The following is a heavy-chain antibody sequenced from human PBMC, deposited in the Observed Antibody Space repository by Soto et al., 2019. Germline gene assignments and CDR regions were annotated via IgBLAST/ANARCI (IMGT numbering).Heavy chain of an antibody. Sequence: QVQLVESGGGVVPPGGSLRGSCVASGFTFSSYNMHWVRQAPAEGLEWVAVISFDGANTFYADSVKGRFTISRDISRDTLYLQMSSLRDEDTAIYYCARDGYNRGGFDYWGQGTLVTVSS. CDR1: GFTFSSYN. D-gene: IGHD3-10*01. J-gene: IGHJ4*02. CDR3: ARDGYNRGGFDY. CDR2: ISFDGANT. V-gene: IGHV3-30-3*01.